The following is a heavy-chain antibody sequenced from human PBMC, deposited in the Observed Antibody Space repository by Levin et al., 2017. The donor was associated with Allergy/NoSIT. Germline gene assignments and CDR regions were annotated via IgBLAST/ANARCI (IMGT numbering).Heavy chain of an antibody. J-gene: IGHJ4*02. V-gene: IGHV3-15*07. CDR1: GFTFSNAW. CDR2: IKSKTDGGTT. D-gene: IGHD3-22*01. Sequence: GGSLRLSCAASGFTFSNAWMNWVRQAPGKGLEWVGRIKSKTDGGTTDYAAPVKGRFTISRDDSKNTLYLQMNSLKTEDTAVYYCTTEYYYDSSGFLQGDSVDYWGQGTLVTVSS. CDR3: TTEYYYDSSGFLQGDSVDY.